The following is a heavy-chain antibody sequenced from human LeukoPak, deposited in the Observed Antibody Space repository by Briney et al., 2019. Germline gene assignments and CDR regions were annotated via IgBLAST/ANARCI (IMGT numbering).Heavy chain of an antibody. Sequence: GGSLTLSRAASGFTFSTYGMHWVRQAPGKGLEWVAVIWSDGSNKYYADSVKGRFTISRDNSKNTLYLQMNSLRAEDTAVYYCARCRDSVSYNLLGYWGQGSLVTVSS. J-gene: IGHJ1*01. D-gene: IGHD1-26*01. CDR1: GFTFSTYG. CDR2: IWSDGSNK. CDR3: ARCRDSVSYNLLGY. V-gene: IGHV3-33*01.